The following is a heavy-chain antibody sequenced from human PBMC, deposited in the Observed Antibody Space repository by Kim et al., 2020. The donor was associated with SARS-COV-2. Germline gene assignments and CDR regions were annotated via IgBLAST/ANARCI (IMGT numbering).Heavy chain of an antibody. CDR2: INPDGSST. J-gene: IGHJ4*02. CDR3: AREPNTSWYYFDY. V-gene: IGHV3-74*01. Sequence: GGSLRLSCAASGFTFSSYWMHWVRQVPGKGLVWVSRINPDGSSTFYADSLKGRFTISRDNAKNMLYLQMNSLGAEDTAVYFCAREPNTSWYYFDYWGQGT. CDR1: GFTFSSYW.